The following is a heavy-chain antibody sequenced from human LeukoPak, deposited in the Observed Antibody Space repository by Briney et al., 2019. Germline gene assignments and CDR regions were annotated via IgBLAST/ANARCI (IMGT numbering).Heavy chain of an antibody. Sequence: ASVKVSCKTSGGTFNNSAISWVRQAPGQGLEWLGGIMPLFGTAGYAQKFQGRVTITKDESTRTVYLELTSLTSDDTAVYYCARSDITIFGVVTIRTGVDYWGQGTLVTVSS. D-gene: IGHD3-3*01. V-gene: IGHV1-69*05. CDR2: IMPLFGTA. J-gene: IGHJ4*02. CDR3: ARSDITIFGVVTIRTGVDY. CDR1: GGTFNNSA.